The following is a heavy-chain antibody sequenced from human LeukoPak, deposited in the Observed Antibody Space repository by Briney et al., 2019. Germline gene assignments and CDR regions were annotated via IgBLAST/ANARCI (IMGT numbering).Heavy chain of an antibody. J-gene: IGHJ4*02. V-gene: IGHV4-59*01. CDR3: ARGIDY. CDR2: IYYSGST. CDR1: GGSISSYY. Sequence: SETLSLTCTVSGGSISSYYWSWLRQPPGKGLEWIGYIYYSGSTNYNPSLKSRVTISVDTSKNQFSLKLSSVTAADTAVYYCARGIDYWGRGTLVTVSS.